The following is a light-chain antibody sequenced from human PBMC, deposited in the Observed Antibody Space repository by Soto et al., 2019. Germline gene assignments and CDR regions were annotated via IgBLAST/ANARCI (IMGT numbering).Light chain of an antibody. Sequence: DIQMTQSPSCLSASVGDRVTITCRASQSITNRLAWYQQKPGKAPKVLIYDASSLESGVPSRFSGSGSGTEFALTISSLQPDDFATYYCLQHHAYPRTFGQGTKVDIK. V-gene: IGKV1-5*01. CDR1: QSITNR. J-gene: IGKJ1*01. CDR3: LQHHAYPRT. CDR2: DAS.